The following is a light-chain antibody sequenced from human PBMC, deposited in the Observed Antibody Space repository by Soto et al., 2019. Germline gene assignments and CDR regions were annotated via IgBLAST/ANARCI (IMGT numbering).Light chain of an antibody. CDR3: HRYDTLPTLT. CDR1: QGIGNY. V-gene: IGKV1-33*01. J-gene: IGKJ3*01. Sequence: DIQMTQSPSSLSVSVGDRVTITCQASQGIGNYLNWYQQKPGKAPNLLIYDASNLATGVPSRFSGSGSGTDYNFTIISLQPEDNSTDYYHRYDTLPTLTFGHGTTVDIK. CDR2: DAS.